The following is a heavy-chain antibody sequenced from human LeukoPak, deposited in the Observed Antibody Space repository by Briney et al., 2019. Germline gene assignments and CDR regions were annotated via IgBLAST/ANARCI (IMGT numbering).Heavy chain of an antibody. CDR3: ASYYDFWSGYYTYYFDY. V-gene: IGHV3-7*01. CDR2: IKQDGTEK. D-gene: IGHD3-3*01. CDR1: GFILSNYR. J-gene: IGHJ4*02. Sequence: GGSLRLSCAASGFILSNYRMNWVRQAPGKGLEWVANIKQDGTEKYYVDSVKGRFTISRDNAKNSLYLQMNSLRAEDTAVYYCASYYDFWSGYYTYYFDYWGQGTLVTVSS.